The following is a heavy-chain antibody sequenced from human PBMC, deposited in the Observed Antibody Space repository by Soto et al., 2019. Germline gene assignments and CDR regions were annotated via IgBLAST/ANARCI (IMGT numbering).Heavy chain of an antibody. CDR3: ARCAYYYYGMDV. CDR1: GGSISTYY. Sequence: SETLSLTCTVSGGSISTYYWSWIRQPPGKGLEWIGYIYYSGSTSYNPSLKGRVTISVDTSKNQFSLKLSSVTAADTAVYYCARCAYYYYGMDVWGLGTTVTVSS. V-gene: IGHV4-59*01. J-gene: IGHJ6*02. CDR2: IYYSGST.